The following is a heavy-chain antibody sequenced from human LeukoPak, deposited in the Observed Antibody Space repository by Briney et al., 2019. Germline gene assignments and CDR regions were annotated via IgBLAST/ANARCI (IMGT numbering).Heavy chain of an antibody. CDR2: IYYSGST. D-gene: IGHD3-3*01. J-gene: IGHJ4*02. V-gene: IGHV4-59*01. CDR3: AKYDFNKFFDY. Sequence: SQTLSLTCTVSGGSISSYYWSWIRQPPGKGLEWIGYIYYSGSTSYDPSLKSRVTMSVDTSKNQFSLKLSSVTAADTAVYYCAKYDFNKFFDYWGQGTLVTVSS. CDR1: GGSISSYY.